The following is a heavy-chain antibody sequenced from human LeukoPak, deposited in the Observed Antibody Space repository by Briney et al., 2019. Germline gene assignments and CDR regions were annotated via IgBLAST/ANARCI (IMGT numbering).Heavy chain of an antibody. CDR3: AKVYSGYDLLADY. Sequence: HPGGSLRLSCAASGFTFSSYAMSWDRQAPGKGLEWVSAISGSGGSTYYADSVKGRFTISRDNSKNTLYLQMNSLRAEDTAVYYCAKVYSGYDLLADYWGQGTLVTVSS. CDR1: GFTFSSYA. V-gene: IGHV3-23*01. D-gene: IGHD5-12*01. CDR2: ISGSGGST. J-gene: IGHJ4*02.